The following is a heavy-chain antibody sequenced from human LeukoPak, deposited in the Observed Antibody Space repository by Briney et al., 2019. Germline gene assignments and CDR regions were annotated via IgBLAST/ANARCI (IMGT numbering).Heavy chain of an antibody. J-gene: IGHJ3*02. V-gene: IGHV1-18*01. CDR3: ARYRGYYDSSGYDAFDI. D-gene: IGHD3-22*01. CDR2: ISAYNGNT. Sequence: ASVKVSCKASGYTFTSYGISWVRQAPGQGLEWMGWISAYNGNTNYAQKPQGRVTMTTDTSTSTAYMELRSLRSDDTAVYYCARYRGYYDSSGYDAFDIWGQGTMVTVSS. CDR1: GYTFTSYG.